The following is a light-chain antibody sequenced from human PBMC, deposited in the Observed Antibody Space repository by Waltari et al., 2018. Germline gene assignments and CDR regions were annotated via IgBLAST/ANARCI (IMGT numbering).Light chain of an antibody. V-gene: IGLV2-14*03. CDR3: SSYTTSSTL. CDR2: DVR. CDR1: SSDVGDYDQ. J-gene: IGLJ1*01. Sequence: QSALTQPASVSGSPGQSITISCTGTSSDVGDYDQVSWYQQQPGKAPKLMIYDVRKRPSVVSTRFSGSKSGNTASLTISGLQAEDEADYYCSSYTTSSTLFGTGTKVTVL.